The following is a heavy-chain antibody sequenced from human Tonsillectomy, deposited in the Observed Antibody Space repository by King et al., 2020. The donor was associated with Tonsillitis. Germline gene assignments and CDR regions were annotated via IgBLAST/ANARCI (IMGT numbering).Heavy chain of an antibody. J-gene: IGHJ1*01. Sequence: VQLVESGAEVRKPGESLKISCKSSVYSFSNYWIAWVRQMPGKGLEWRGIIYLGYSDTRYSPSFQGQVTILADKSLSTAYLQWSSLKASDTAMYFCARHGDSSGYYLWGQGTLVTVSS. CDR3: ARHGDSSGYYL. CDR1: VYSFSNYW. D-gene: IGHD3-22*01. V-gene: IGHV5-51*01. CDR2: IYLGYSDT.